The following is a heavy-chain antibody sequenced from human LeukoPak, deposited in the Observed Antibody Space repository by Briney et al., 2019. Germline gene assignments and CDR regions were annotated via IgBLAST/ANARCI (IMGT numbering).Heavy chain of an antibody. D-gene: IGHD4-17*01. V-gene: IGHV3-23*01. CDR3: AKDPNGDYVGAFDY. J-gene: IGHJ4*02. Sequence: PGGSLRLSCAASGFTFSSYAMTWVRRAPGKGLEWVSSITGSGAHTSYADSVKGRFTISRDNSRNTLYLQMNSLRAEDTAIYYCAKDPNGDYVGAFDYWGPGTLVTVSS. CDR2: ITGSGAHT. CDR1: GFTFSSYA.